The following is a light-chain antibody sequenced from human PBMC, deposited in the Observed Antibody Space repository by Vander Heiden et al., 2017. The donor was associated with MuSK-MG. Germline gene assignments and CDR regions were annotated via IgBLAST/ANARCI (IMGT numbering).Light chain of an antibody. CDR1: SSDVGGYNY. J-gene: IGLJ1*01. CDR3: SSYTSSSPYV. CDR2: DVS. V-gene: IGLV2-14*01. Sequence: QPAPVSGSPGQSITISCTGTSSDVGGYNYVSWYQQHPGKAPKLMIYDVSNRPSGVSNRFSGSKSGNTASLTISGLQAEDEADYYCSSYTSSSPYVFGTGTKVTVL.